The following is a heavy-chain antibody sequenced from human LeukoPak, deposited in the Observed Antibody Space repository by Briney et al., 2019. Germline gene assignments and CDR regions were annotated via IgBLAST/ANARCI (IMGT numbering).Heavy chain of an antibody. J-gene: IGHJ4*02. CDR2: ISSSSSYI. CDR1: GFTFSSYS. Sequence: PGGSLRLSCAASGFTFSSYSMNWVRQAPGKGLEWVSSISSSSSYIYYADSVKGRFIISRDNSKNTLSLQMSSLRLEDAAVYYCARWRGEYYYDSRGYRGAIDYWGQGTLVTVSS. V-gene: IGHV3-21*01. CDR3: ARWRGEYYYDSRGYRGAIDY. D-gene: IGHD3-22*01.